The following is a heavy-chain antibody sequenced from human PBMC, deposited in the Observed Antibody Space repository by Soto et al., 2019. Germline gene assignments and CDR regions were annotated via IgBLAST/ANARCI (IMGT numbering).Heavy chain of an antibody. V-gene: IGHV1-18*01. CDR2: IIAYNGNT. CDR1: GYTFTSYG. J-gene: IGHJ6*02. CDR3: GRDLSFDWLFLLTATTGGTMDV. Sequence: ASVKVSCKASGYTFTSYGISWVRQAPGQGLEWMGWIIAYNGNTNYAQKLQVRVTMTTDTSTSTAYMELRSLRSDDTAVYYCGRDLSFDWLFLLTATTGGTMDVWGQGTTVTVSS. D-gene: IGHD3-9*01.